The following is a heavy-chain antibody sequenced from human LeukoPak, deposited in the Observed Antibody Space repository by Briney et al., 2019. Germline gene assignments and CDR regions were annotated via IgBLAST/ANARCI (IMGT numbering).Heavy chain of an antibody. CDR2: IYPGDSDT. CDR1: GFIFPSYW. CDR3: ARQSYYDSSGFDAFDI. Sequence: GESLKISCKGSGFIFPSYWIAWVRQMPGKGLEWMGIIYPGDSDTRYSPSFQGQVTISADKSISTAYLQWSSLKASDTAMYYCARQSYYDSSGFDAFDIWGQGTMVTVSS. D-gene: IGHD3-22*01. V-gene: IGHV5-51*01. J-gene: IGHJ3*02.